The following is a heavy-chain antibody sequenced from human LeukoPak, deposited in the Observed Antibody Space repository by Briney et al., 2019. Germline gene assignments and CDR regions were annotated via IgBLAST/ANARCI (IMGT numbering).Heavy chain of an antibody. Sequence: ASVKVSCTASGYTFTSYYMHWVRQAPGQGLEWMGIINPSGGSTSYAQKFQGRVTMTRNTPITTAYMELSSLRSEDTAVYYCARTPRGRHFDYWGQGALVTVSS. CDR2: INPSGGST. V-gene: IGHV1-46*01. CDR3: ARTPRGRHFDY. D-gene: IGHD3-10*01. J-gene: IGHJ4*02. CDR1: GYTFTSYY.